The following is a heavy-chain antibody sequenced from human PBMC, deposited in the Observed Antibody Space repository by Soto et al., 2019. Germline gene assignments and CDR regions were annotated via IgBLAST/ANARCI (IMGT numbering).Heavy chain of an antibody. Sequence: GASVKVSCKASGYTFTSYGINWVRQAPGQGLEWMGWISAYNGNTNYAQKLQGRVTLTTDTSTSTAYMELRSLRSDDTAVYYCARGVSGYSGYDFPYYYYYGMDVWGQGTTVTVSS. CDR2: ISAYNGNT. J-gene: IGHJ6*02. V-gene: IGHV1-18*04. D-gene: IGHD5-12*01. CDR1: GYTFTSYG. CDR3: ARGVSGYSGYDFPYYYYYGMDV.